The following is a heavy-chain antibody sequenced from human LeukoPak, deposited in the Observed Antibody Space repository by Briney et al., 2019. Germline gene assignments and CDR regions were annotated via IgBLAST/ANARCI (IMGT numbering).Heavy chain of an antibody. V-gene: IGHV4-59*01. D-gene: IGHD5-18*01. Sequence: SETLSLTCTVSGDSMTNYYWNWIRQPPGKGLEWIGYIHHSGTTNYNPSLKSRLTMSVDTSKNQFSLKLTSVSAADTAMYYCARGNSYLDYWGQGTLVTVSS. J-gene: IGHJ4*02. CDR1: GDSMTNYY. CDR3: ARGNSYLDY. CDR2: IHHSGTT.